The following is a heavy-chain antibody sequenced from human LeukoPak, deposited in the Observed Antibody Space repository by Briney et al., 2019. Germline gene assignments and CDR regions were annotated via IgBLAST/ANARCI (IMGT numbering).Heavy chain of an antibody. D-gene: IGHD5-18*01. V-gene: IGHV3-9*03. CDR2: ISWNSGSI. CDR1: GFTFDDYA. CDR3: AKGRDSYGYDAFDI. Sequence: PGGSLRLSCAASGFTFDDYATHWVRQAPGKGLEWVSGISWNSGSIGYADSVKGRFTISRDNAKNSLYLQMNSLRAEDMALYYCAKGRDSYGYDAFDIWGQGTMVTVSS. J-gene: IGHJ3*02.